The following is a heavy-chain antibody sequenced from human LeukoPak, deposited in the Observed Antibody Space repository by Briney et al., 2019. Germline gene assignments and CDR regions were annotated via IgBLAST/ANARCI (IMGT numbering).Heavy chain of an antibody. V-gene: IGHV4-39*01. CDR2: IYYSGST. D-gene: IGHD3-10*01. CDR3: ARRITMVRGRRFYFDY. Sequence: SETLSLTCTVSGGSISSSSYYWGWIRQPPGKGLEWIGSIYYSGSTYCNPSLKSRVTISVDTSKNQFSLKLSSVTAADTAVYYCARRITMVRGRRFYFDYWGQGTLVTVSS. J-gene: IGHJ4*02. CDR1: GGSISSSSYY.